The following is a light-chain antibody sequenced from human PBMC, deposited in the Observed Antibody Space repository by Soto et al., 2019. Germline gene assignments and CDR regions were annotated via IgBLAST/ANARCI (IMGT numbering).Light chain of an antibody. Sequence: DIVLTQSPATLSLSPGESATLSCTTNQTIDTYFAWYQQKRGRPPRLLIYDASNRAIGIPARFSGRGSGTYFSLTISSLEPEDFAVYYCQQRGSWPPTFGRGTRLEI. J-gene: IGKJ5*01. V-gene: IGKV3-11*01. CDR1: QTIDTY. CDR3: QQRGSWPPT. CDR2: DAS.